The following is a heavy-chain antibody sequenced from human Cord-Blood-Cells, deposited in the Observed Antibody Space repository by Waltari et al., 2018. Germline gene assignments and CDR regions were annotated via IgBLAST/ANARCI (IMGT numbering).Heavy chain of an antibody. CDR2: INDSGSI. J-gene: IGHJ6*02. Sequence: QVQLQQWGAGLLKPSETLSLTCAVYGGSFSGYYWSWIRQPPGKGLGWIGEINDSGSINDTPSLNSRGTILVEQVKNQFSLKLGYVTAAETAVYYCARDRLGYCSGGSCYYYYYGMDVWGQGTTVTVSS. CDR1: GGSFSGYY. CDR3: ARDRLGYCSGGSCYYYYYGMDV. V-gene: IGHV4-34*01. D-gene: IGHD2-15*01.